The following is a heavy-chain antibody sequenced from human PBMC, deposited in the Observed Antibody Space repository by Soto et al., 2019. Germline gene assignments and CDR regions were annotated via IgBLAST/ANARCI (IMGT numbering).Heavy chain of an antibody. V-gene: IGHV1-69*13. J-gene: IGHJ4*02. CDR2: IIPIFGTA. D-gene: IGHD5-12*01. CDR3: ARERDIVATGKLDY. Sequence: GASVKVSCKASGGTFSSYASSWVRQAPGQGLEWMGGIIPIFGTANYAQKFQGRVTITADESTSTAYMELSSLRSEDTAVYYCARERDIVATGKLDYWGQGTLVTVSS. CDR1: GGTFSSYA.